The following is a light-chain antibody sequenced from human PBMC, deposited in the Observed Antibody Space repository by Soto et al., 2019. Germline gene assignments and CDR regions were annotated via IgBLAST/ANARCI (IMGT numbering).Light chain of an antibody. J-gene: IGKJ1*01. CDR2: DAS. CDR1: ESISTW. Sequence: DIQMTQSPSSLSASVGDRVTITCRASESISTWLAWYQQKPGKAPKLLIYDASSLERGVPSRFRGSGSGTEFTLTISSLQPDDFATYYCQQYNSYSTFGQGTKVDNK. V-gene: IGKV1-5*01. CDR3: QQYNSYST.